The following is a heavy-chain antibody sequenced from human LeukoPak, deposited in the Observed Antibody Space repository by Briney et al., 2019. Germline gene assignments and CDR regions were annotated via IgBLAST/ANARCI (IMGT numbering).Heavy chain of an antibody. D-gene: IGHD1-1*01. J-gene: IGHJ4*02. CDR2: INHSGST. CDR1: GGSFSGYY. CDR3: ARATYWNLFDY. V-gene: IGHV4-34*01. Sequence: PSETLSLTCAVYGGSFSGYYWSWIRQPPGKGLEWIGEINHSGSTNYNPSLKSRVTISVDTSKNQFSLKLSSVTAADTAVYYCARATYWNLFDYWGQGTLVTVSS.